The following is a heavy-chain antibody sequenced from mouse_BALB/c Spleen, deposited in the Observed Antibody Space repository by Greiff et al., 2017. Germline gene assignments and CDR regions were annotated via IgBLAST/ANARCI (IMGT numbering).Heavy chain of an antibody. V-gene: IGHV5-6-5*01. CDR2: ISSGGST. Sequence: EVHLVESGGGLVKPGGSLKLSCAASGFTFSSYAMSWVRQTPEKRLEWVASISSGGSTYYPDSVKGRFTISRDNARNILYLQMSSLRSEDTAMYYCARVAYYYGSSPYWYFDVWGAGTTVTVSS. D-gene: IGHD1-1*01. J-gene: IGHJ1*01. CDR3: ARVAYYYGSSPYWYFDV. CDR1: GFTFSSYA.